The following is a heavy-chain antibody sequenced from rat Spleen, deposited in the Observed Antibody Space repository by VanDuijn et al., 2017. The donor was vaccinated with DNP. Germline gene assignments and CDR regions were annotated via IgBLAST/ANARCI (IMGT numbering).Heavy chain of an antibody. CDR1: GFTFSNYY. Sequence: EVQLVESGGGLVQPGRSLKLSCAASGFTFSNYYMAWVRQAPKKGLEWVATISTSGSRTYYPDSVKGRFTISRDNAKSSLYLQMNSLKSEDTATYYCGGCDTGISYFDYWGQGVMVTVSS. J-gene: IGHJ2*01. CDR2: ISTSGSRT. V-gene: IGHV5-25*01. D-gene: IGHD1-4*01. CDR3: GGCDTGISYFDY.